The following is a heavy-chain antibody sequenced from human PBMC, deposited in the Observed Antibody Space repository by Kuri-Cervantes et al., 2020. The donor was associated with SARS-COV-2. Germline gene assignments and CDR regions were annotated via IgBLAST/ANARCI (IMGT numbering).Heavy chain of an antibody. CDR1: GFTFSSYA. Sequence: GGSLRLACAASGFTFSSYAMHWVRQAPGKGLEWVAVISYDGSNKYYADSVKGRFTISRDNSKNTLYLQMNSLRAEDTAVYYCARDPEYSSGWYERGYYFDYWGKGTLVTVSS. CDR2: ISYDGSNK. J-gene: IGHJ4*02. V-gene: IGHV3-30-3*01. CDR3: ARDPEYSSGWYERGYYFDY. D-gene: IGHD6-19*01.